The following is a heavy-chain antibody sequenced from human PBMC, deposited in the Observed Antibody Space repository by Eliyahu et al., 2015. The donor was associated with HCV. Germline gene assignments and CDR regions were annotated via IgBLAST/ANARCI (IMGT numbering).Heavy chain of an antibody. Sequence: EVQLLESGGGLVQPGGSLRLSCXASGFTXSSXAXSWVRQAPGKGLEWVSAISGXGGSTYYADSVKGRFTISRDNSKNTLYLQMNSLRAEDTAVYYCAKDATKYYDSSGYYYYWYFDLWGRGTLVTVSS. J-gene: IGHJ2*01. V-gene: IGHV3-23*01. CDR2: ISGXGGST. D-gene: IGHD3-22*01. CDR3: AKDATKYYDSSGYYYYWYFDL. CDR1: GFTXSSXA.